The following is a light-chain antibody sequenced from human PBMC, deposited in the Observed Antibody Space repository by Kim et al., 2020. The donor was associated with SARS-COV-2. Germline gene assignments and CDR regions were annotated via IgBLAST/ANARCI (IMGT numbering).Light chain of an antibody. CDR2: QDS. V-gene: IGLV3-1*01. CDR3: QAWDSSTAV. Sequence: GSPGQTASMTGPGDKLGDKYACWYQKKPGQSPVLVIYQDSKHGSGIPERFSGSNSGNTATLTISGTQAMDEADYYCQAWDSSTAVFGTGTKVTVL. CDR1: KLGDKY. J-gene: IGLJ1*01.